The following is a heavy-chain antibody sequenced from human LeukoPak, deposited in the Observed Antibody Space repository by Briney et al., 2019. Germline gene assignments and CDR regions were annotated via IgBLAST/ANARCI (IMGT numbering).Heavy chain of an antibody. D-gene: IGHD3-10*01. CDR1: GGSFSGYY. CDR2: INHSGST. CDR3: ARGSGWFGELSRDY. Sequence: SETLSLTCAVYGGSFSGYYWSWIRQPPGKGLEWIGEINHSGSTNYNPSLKSRVPISVDTSKNQFSLKLSSVTAADTAVYYCARGSGWFGELSRDYWGQGTLVTVSS. J-gene: IGHJ4*02. V-gene: IGHV4-34*01.